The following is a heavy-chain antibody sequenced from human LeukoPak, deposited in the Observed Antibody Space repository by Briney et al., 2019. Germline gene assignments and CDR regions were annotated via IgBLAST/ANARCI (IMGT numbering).Heavy chain of an antibody. D-gene: IGHD2-2*01. CDR2: IRSKTNSYAT. CDR1: GFTFSDSA. CDR3: TTIIPAAAEGY. V-gene: IGHV3-73*01. J-gene: IGHJ4*02. Sequence: GGSLRLSCAASGFTFSDSAMHWVRQASGKGLEWVGRIRSKTNSYATAYAAAVKGRFTISRDDSKNTAYLQMNGLKTEDTAVYYCTTIIPAAAEGYWGQGTLVTVSS.